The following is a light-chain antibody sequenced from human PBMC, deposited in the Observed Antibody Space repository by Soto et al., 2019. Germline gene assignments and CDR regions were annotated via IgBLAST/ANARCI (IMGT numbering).Light chain of an antibody. CDR2: GAS. J-gene: IGKJ4*01. V-gene: IGKV3D-15*01. CDR3: QQYNNWPLLT. Sequence: EIVLPQTPATLSLSPGERATLSCRASQSVSSSYLAWYQQKPGQAPRLLVYGASSRATGIPDRFSGSVSGTEFTLTISSLQSEDFAVYYCQQYNNWPLLTFGGGTKVDIK. CDR1: QSVSSSY.